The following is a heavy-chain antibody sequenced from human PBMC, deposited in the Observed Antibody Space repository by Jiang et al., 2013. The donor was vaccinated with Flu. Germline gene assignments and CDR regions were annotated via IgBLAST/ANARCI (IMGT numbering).Heavy chain of an antibody. CDR2: INYSGRT. D-gene: IGHD2-2*02. Sequence: GLVKPSETLSLTCTVSGGSISSSSYYWGWIRQPPGKGLEWIGYINYSGRTNYNPSLKSRVTISVHTSKNQFSLKLSSVTAADTAVYFCARAPLGFCDTTACYRYFDYWGQGNLVTV. J-gene: IGHJ4*02. V-gene: IGHV4-61*05. CDR1: GGSISSSSYY. CDR3: ARAPLGFCDTTACYRYFDY.